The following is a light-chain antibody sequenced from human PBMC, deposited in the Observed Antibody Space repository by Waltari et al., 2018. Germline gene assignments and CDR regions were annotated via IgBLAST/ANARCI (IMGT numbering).Light chain of an antibody. CDR1: GSNLGAGYD. Sequence: QSVLTQPPSVSGAPGQRVSISCTGSGSNLGAGYDVHWYQQLPGTAPKLLTYGTSTRPPGVPDGFFGSQSGTSASLAITALQAEDEAEYYCQSYDTSLSVVFGGGTKLTVL. CDR2: GTS. V-gene: IGLV1-40*01. J-gene: IGLJ2*01. CDR3: QSYDTSLSVV.